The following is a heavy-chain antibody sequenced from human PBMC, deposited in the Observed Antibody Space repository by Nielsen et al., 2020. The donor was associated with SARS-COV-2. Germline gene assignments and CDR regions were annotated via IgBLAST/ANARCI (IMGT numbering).Heavy chain of an antibody. CDR1: GFTFSSYW. CDR3: ARDVNYDSSGYYYAYYYYYMDV. Sequence: GGSLRLSCAASGFTFSSYWMSWVRQAPGKGLEWVANIKQDGSEKYYVDSVKGRFTISRDNAKNSLYLQMNSLRAEDTAVYYCARDVNYDSSGYYYAYYYYYMDVWGKGTTVTVSS. D-gene: IGHD3-22*01. J-gene: IGHJ6*03. V-gene: IGHV3-7*01. CDR2: IKQDGSEK.